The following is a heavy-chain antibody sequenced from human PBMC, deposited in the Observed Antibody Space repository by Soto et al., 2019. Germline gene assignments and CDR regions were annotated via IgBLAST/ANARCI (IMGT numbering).Heavy chain of an antibody. Sequence: SVKVSCKASGGTFSSYAISWVRQAPGQGLEWMGGIIPIFGTANYAQKFQGRVTITADESTSTAYMELNSLRVEDTAIYYCVRENYYYGMDVWGQGTAVTVSS. CDR1: GGTFSSYA. CDR2: IIPIFGTA. V-gene: IGHV1-69*13. J-gene: IGHJ6*02. CDR3: VRENYYYGMDV.